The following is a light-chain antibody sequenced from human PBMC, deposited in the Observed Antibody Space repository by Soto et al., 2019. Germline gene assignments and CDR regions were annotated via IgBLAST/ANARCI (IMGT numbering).Light chain of an antibody. Sequence: ETQLTQSSSFVSASVGDRVTITSWASQDISIHLAWYQQKPGKVPRLLISAASILQSGVPSRFSGSGAGTEFSLTISGLQPEDFATYYCQQFNSYPITFGQGTRLEIK. CDR1: QDISIH. V-gene: IGKV1-9*01. CDR2: AAS. CDR3: QQFNSYPIT. J-gene: IGKJ5*01.